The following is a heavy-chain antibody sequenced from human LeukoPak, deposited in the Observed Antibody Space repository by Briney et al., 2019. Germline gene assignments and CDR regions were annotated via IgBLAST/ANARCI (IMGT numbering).Heavy chain of an antibody. D-gene: IGHD5-18*01. CDR1: GFTFSSYW. CDR3: ARGGREYSYGYDP. CDR2: IKQDGSEK. V-gene: IGHV3-7*01. J-gene: IGHJ5*02. Sequence: GGSLRLSCAASGFTFSSYWMTWVRQAPGKGLEWVANIKQDGSEKYSVDSLKGRFTISRDNAKNSLYLQMNSLRAEDTAVYYCARGGREYSYGYDPWGQGTLVTVSS.